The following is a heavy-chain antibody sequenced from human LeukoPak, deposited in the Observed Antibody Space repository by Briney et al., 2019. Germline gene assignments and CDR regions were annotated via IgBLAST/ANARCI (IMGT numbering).Heavy chain of an antibody. CDR3: ASRSGYGSGWYYFDY. CDR2: IYYSGST. D-gene: IGHD6-19*01. V-gene: IGHV4-39*01. CDR1: GGSISSSSYY. Sequence: PSETLSLTCTVSGGSISSSSYYWGWIRQPPGKGLEWIGSIYYSGSTYYNPSLKSRVTISADTSKNQFSLKLSSVTAADTAVYYCASRSGYGSGWYYFDYWGQGTLVTVSS. J-gene: IGHJ4*02.